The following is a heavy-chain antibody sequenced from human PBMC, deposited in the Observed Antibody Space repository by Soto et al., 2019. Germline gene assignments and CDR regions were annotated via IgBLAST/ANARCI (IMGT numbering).Heavy chain of an antibody. D-gene: IGHD3-3*01. V-gene: IGHV3-7*03. CDR1: GFTFSSYW. Sequence: GGSLRLSCAASGFTFSSYWMSWVRQAPGKGLEWVANINQDGSEKYYVGSVKGRFTISRDNAKNSLYLQMNSLRAEDTAVYYCATSSNYDFWSGYYFYYGMDVWGQGTTVTVSS. J-gene: IGHJ6*02. CDR3: ATSSNYDFWSGYYFYYGMDV. CDR2: INQDGSEK.